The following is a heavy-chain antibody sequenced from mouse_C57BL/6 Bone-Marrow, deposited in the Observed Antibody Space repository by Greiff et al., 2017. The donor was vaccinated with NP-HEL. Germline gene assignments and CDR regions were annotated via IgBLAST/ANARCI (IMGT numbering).Heavy chain of an antibody. J-gene: IGHJ2*01. CDR3: ARRGLYGNYPYYFDY. CDR2: ITSDGGST. V-gene: IGHV5-2*01. D-gene: IGHD2-1*01. Sequence: EVQLVESGGGLVQPGESLKLSCESNEYEFPSHDMSWVRKTPEKRLELVAAITSDGGSTYYPDTMERRFIISRDNTKKTLYLQMSSLRSEDTALYYCARRGLYGNYPYYFDYWGQGTTLTVSS. CDR1: EYEFPSHD.